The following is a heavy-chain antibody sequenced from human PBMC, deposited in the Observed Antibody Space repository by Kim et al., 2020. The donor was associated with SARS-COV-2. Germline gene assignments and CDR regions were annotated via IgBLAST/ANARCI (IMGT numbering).Heavy chain of an antibody. CDR2: IREDGSEK. Sequence: GGSLRLSCAASGFTFTKFWMTWVRQAPGKGLEWVANIREDGSEKYYVDSVKGRFTISSDNAKNSLSLQMNGLRAEDTAVYYCALVWGWYEHCGQGNLVT. D-gene: IGHD1-26*01. J-gene: IGHJ5*02. CDR3: ALVWGWYEH. V-gene: IGHV3-7*03. CDR1: GFTFTKFW.